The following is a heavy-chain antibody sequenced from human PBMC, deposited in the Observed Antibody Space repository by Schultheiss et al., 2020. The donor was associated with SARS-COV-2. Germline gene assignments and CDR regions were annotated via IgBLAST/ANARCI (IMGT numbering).Heavy chain of an antibody. CDR1: GGSFSGYY. J-gene: IGHJ4*02. D-gene: IGHD6-13*01. V-gene: IGHV4-34*01. CDR3: ARETGYSSSCYGY. CDR2: IYYSGST. Sequence: SETLSLTCAVYGGSFSGYYWSWIRQHPGKGLEWIGYIYYSGSTYYNPSLKSRVTISVDTSKNQFSLKLSSVTAADTAVYYCARETGYSSSCYGYWGQGTLVTVSS.